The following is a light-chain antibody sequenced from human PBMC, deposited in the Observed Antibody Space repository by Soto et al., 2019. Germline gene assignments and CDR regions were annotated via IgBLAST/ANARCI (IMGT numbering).Light chain of an antibody. CDR2: WAS. CDR1: RSLLHSSNNENH. CDR3: HQYYSIPLT. V-gene: IGKV4-1*01. Sequence: DIAMTQSPDSLSVSLGERATINCKASRSLLHSSNNENHLAWYQQKPGQPPKLLIYWASTRESVVPDRFTGRGSETDFSLTISGLQAEDVAVYYCHQYYSIPLTFGGGTKVELK. J-gene: IGKJ4*01.